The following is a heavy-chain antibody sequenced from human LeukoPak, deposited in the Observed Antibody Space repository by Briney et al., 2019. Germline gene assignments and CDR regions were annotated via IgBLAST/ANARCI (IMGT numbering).Heavy chain of an antibody. CDR2: IYTSGST. Sequence: PSETLSLTCTVSGGSISSYYWSWIRQPAGKGLEWIGRIYTSGSTNYNPSLKSRVTMSVDTSKNQFSLKLSSVAAADTAVYYCARAGAGKDYYYYMDVWGKGTTVTVSS. D-gene: IGHD6-13*01. J-gene: IGHJ6*03. CDR3: ARAGAGKDYYYYMDV. V-gene: IGHV4-4*07. CDR1: GGSISSYY.